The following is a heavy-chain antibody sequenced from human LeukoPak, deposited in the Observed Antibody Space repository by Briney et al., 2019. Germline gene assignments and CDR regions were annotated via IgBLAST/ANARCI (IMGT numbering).Heavy chain of an antibody. V-gene: IGHV1-18*01. CDR2: ISAYNGNT. Sequence: ASVKVSCKASGYTFTSYGISWVRQAPGQGLEWMGWISAYNGNTNYAQKLQGRVTMTTDPSTSTAYMELRSLRSDDTAVYYCARGTLDVAVAGTGYYYYYMDVWGKGTTVTVSS. D-gene: IGHD6-19*01. J-gene: IGHJ6*03. CDR3: ARGTLDVAVAGTGYYYYYMDV. CDR1: GYTFTSYG.